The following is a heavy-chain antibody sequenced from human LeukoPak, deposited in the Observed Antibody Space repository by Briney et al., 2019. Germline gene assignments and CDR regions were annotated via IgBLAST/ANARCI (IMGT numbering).Heavy chain of an antibody. CDR3: ARRRFVRGPDVVNPFDY. J-gene: IGHJ4*02. CDR1: GGSISSYY. D-gene: IGHD2-8*01. Sequence: SETLSLTCTVSGGSISSYYWSWIRQPPGQGLEWIGYIYYSGSTNYNPSLKSRVTISVDTSKNQCSLKLSSVTAADTAVYYCARRRFVRGPDVVNPFDYWGQGTLVTVSS. V-gene: IGHV4-59*08. CDR2: IYYSGST.